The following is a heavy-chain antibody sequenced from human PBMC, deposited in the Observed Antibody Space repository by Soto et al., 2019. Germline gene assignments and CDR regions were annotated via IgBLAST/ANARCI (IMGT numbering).Heavy chain of an antibody. V-gene: IGHV4-39*01. CDR1: GGSISSSSYY. CDR2: IYYSGST. Sequence: TSETLSLTCTVSGGSISSSSYYWGWIRQPPGKGLEWIGSIYYSGSTYYNPSLKSRVTISVDTPKNQFSLKLSSVTAADTAVYYCASRGTGYPPGYYYYGMDVWGQGTTVTVSS. J-gene: IGHJ6*02. D-gene: IGHD3-9*01. CDR3: ASRGTGYPPGYYYYGMDV.